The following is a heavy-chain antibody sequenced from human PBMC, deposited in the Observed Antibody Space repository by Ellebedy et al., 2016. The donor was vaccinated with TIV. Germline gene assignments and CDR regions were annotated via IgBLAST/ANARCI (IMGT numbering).Heavy chain of an antibody. J-gene: IGHJ3*02. CDR2: ISSTGTTI. D-gene: IGHD5-24*01. CDR3: ANGAYDI. Sequence: GESLKISCTASGFTFSNNSMNWVRQAPGKGLEWVSYISSTGTTIYYADSVKGRFTISRDNGKISLYLQMNSLTAADTAVYYCANGAYDIWGQGTMVTVSS. CDR1: GFTFSNNS. V-gene: IGHV3-48*04.